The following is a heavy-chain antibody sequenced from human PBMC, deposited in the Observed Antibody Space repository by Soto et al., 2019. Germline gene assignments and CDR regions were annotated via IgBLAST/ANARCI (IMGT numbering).Heavy chain of an antibody. Sequence: SETLSLTCTVSGGSISSGGYYWSWIRQHPGKGLEWIGYIYYSGSTYYNPSLKSRVTISVDTSKNQFSLKLSSVTAADTAVYYRARDRVRESWCDPWGQGTLVTVSS. J-gene: IGHJ5*02. CDR1: GGSISSGGYY. CDR2: IYYSGST. D-gene: IGHD6-13*01. CDR3: ARDRVRESWCDP. V-gene: IGHV4-31*03.